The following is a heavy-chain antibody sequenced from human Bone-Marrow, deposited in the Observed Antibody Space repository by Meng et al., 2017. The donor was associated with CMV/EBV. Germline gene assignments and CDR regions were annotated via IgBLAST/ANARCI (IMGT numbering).Heavy chain of an antibody. J-gene: IGHJ4*02. V-gene: IGHV3-30*04. Sequence: FPFCSYAMHGVRQAPGRGLEWVSGISYDGINKYYADSVKGRFTISRDNSKNTLYLQMNSLRPEDTAVYYCAREYYDFWSGFKILDYWGQGTLVTVSS. CDR3: AREYYDFWSGFKILDY. D-gene: IGHD3-3*01. CDR1: FPFCSYA. CDR2: ISYDGINK.